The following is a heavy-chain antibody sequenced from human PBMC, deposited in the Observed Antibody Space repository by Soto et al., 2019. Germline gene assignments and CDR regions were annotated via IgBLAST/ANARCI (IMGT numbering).Heavy chain of an antibody. CDR1: GGSISSYY. Sequence: QVQLQESGPGLVKPSETLSLTCTVSGGSISSYYWSWIRQPPGKGLEWIGYIYYSGSTNYNPSLKSRVTISVDTSKNQFSLKLSSGTAADTAVYYCARDLYDSSGSHSYGMDVWGQGTTVTVSS. CDR2: IYYSGST. D-gene: IGHD3-22*01. J-gene: IGHJ6*02. CDR3: ARDLYDSSGSHSYGMDV. V-gene: IGHV4-59*01.